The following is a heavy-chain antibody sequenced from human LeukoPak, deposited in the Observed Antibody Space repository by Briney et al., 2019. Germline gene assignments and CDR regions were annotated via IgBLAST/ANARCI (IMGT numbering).Heavy chain of an antibody. CDR2: IRNKPNGYTT. J-gene: IGHJ4*02. V-gene: IGHV3-72*01. CDR1: RFTFSTYW. CDR3: ARVAGSSWDKTYFDY. D-gene: IGHD2-2*01. Sequence: GGSLRLSCAASRFTFSTYWMSWVRQAPEKGLEWVGRIRNKPNGYTTENAASVKGRFIISRDDSTLYLQMNSLRSEDTAVYYCARVAGSSWDKTYFDYWGQGILVTVSS.